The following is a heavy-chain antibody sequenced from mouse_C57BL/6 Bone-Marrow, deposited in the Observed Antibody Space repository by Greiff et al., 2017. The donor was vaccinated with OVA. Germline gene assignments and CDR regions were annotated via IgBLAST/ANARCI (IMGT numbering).Heavy chain of an antibody. CDR3: ARARLGRGDWYFDV. CDR1: GYTFTSYW. CDR2: IDPSDSYT. D-gene: IGHD4-1*01. V-gene: IGHV1-59*01. J-gene: IGHJ1*03. Sequence: QVQLQQSGAELVKPGASVKVSCKASGYTFTSYWMHWVKQRPGQGLEWIGVIDPSDSYTNYNQKFKGKATLTVDTSSSTAYMQLSSLTSEDSAVYYCARARLGRGDWYFDVWGTGTTVTVSS.